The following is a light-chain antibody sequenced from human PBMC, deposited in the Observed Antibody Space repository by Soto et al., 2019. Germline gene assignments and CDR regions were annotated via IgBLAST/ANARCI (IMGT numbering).Light chain of an antibody. CDR2: DAS. Sequence: DIQMTQSPSSLSASVGDRVTVTCQASQAISNYLNWYQQKPGKAPKLLIYDASNLETRVPSSFSGSGSGTDFTFTISSLQPEDIATYYCQQYDNLPPLTFGGGTKVEIK. CDR3: QQYDNLPPLT. J-gene: IGKJ4*01. CDR1: QAISNY. V-gene: IGKV1-33*01.